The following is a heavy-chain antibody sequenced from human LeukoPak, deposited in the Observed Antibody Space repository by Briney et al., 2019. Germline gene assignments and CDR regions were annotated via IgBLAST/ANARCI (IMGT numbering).Heavy chain of an antibody. CDR2: IWYDGSNK. CDR3: AKDHVTTVSYFDY. Sequence: PGRSLRLSCAASGFTFSSYGMHWVRQAPSKGLEWVAVIWYDGSNKYYADSVKGRFTISRDNSMNTLYLQMNSLRAEDTAVYYCAKDHVTTVSYFDYWGQGTLVTVSS. CDR1: GFTFSSYG. V-gene: IGHV3-33*06. J-gene: IGHJ4*02. D-gene: IGHD4-11*01.